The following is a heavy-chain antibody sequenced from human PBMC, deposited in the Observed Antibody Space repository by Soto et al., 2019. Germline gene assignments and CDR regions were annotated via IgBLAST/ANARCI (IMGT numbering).Heavy chain of an antibody. D-gene: IGHD5-18*01. CDR1: GYSFTSYW. CDR3: ARRGYGYYYYYGMDV. V-gene: IGHV5-51*01. CDR2: IYPGDSDT. Sequence: GESLKISCKGSGYSFTSYWIGWVRQMPGKGLEWMGIIYPGDSDTRYSPSFQGQVTISADKSISTAYLQWSSLKASDTAMYYCARRGYGYYYYYGMDVWGQRTTVTVSS. J-gene: IGHJ6*02.